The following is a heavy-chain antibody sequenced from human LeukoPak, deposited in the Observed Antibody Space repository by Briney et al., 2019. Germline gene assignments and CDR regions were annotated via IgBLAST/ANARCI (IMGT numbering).Heavy chain of an antibody. D-gene: IGHD4-17*01. CDR3: ARNGYYSIDS. Sequence: QVQLQQGGAGLLKPSETLSLTCAVYGGSFSGYYWSWIRQPPGKGLEWIGEVFHSGSTTYNPSLKSRVAISVDASKTQFSLKLSSLTAADTAIYYCARNGYYSIDSWGQGTLVAVSS. V-gene: IGHV4-34*12. J-gene: IGHJ4*02. CDR2: VFHSGST. CDR1: GGSFSGYY.